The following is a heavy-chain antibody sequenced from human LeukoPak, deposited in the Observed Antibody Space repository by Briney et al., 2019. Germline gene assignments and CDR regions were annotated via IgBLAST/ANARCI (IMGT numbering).Heavy chain of an antibody. CDR3: AKIGLQDIVATGHFDY. D-gene: IGHD6-13*01. Sequence: PGGSLRLSCAVSGFTSDDYAVHWVRQAPGKGLEWVSLISGDGGRTYYADSVKGRFTISRDNSKNSLYVQMNSLRTEDTAFYYCAKIGLQDIVATGHFDYWGQGTLVTVSS. CDR2: ISGDGGRT. CDR1: GFTSDDYA. J-gene: IGHJ4*02. V-gene: IGHV3-43*02.